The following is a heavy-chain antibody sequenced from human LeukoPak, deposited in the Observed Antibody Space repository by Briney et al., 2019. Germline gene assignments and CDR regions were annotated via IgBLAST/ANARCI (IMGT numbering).Heavy chain of an antibody. CDR2: IYYSGNT. CDR3: ARDRPATENWYFDL. Sequence: SETLSLTCTVSGDSISSYYWSWIRQPPGKGLEWIGYIYYSGNTNYNPSLKSRVTISVDTSKNQFSLKLSSVTAADTAVYYCARDRPATENWYFDLWGRGTLVTVSS. J-gene: IGHJ2*01. CDR1: GDSISSYY. D-gene: IGHD1-26*01. V-gene: IGHV4-59*01.